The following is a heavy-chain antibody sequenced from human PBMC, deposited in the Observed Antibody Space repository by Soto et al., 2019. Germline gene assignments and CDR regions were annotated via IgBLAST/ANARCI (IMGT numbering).Heavy chain of an antibody. D-gene: IGHD3-22*01. CDR2: ISSSSTTI. J-gene: IGHJ3*02. V-gene: IGHV3-48*02. CDR3: ARPMIVTGGEAFDI. Sequence: GGSLRLSCAASGFTFRCYSLNWVRPAPGKGLEWISYISSSSTTISYGDPVKGRFAISRDNARNSLSLQMNSLRDEDTAVYYCARPMIVTGGEAFDIWGQGTMVTVSS. CDR1: GFTFRCYS.